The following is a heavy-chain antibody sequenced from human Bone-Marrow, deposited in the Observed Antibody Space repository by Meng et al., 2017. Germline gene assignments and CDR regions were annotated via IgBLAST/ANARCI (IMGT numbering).Heavy chain of an antibody. CDR3: ARDIYDSSGPVQPGVYYFDY. CDR2: IYTSGST. CDR1: GDSMNMNNYY. J-gene: IGHJ4*02. V-gene: IGHV4-4*07. D-gene: IGHD3-22*01. Sequence: SETLSLTCAVSGDSMNMNNYYWSWIRQPAGKGLEWIGRIYTSGSTNYNPSLKSRVTMSVDTSKNQFSLKLSSVTAADTAVYYCARDIYDSSGPVQPGVYYFDYWGQGTLVTVSS.